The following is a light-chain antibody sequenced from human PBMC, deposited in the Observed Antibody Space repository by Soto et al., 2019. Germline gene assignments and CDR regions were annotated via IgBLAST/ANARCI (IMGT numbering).Light chain of an antibody. CDR1: QTVSSN. V-gene: IGKV3-20*01. CDR3: QQYVSSPLT. CDR2: GAS. J-gene: IGKJ4*01. Sequence: EIVMTQSPATLSVSPGDRATLSCRASQTVSSNLAWYQQKPGQAPRLVISGASSRATAIPDRFSGSGSGTDFTLTISRLEPEDFAVYYCQQYVSSPLTFGGGTKVDIK.